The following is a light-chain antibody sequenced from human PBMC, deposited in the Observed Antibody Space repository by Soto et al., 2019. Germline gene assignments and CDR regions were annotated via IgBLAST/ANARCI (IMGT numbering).Light chain of an antibody. CDR2: DTS. CDR1: QSLSSS. Sequence: PGERATLSCRASQSLSSSLAWYQQKPGQAPRVLIYDTSSRATGIPARFSGSGSGTDFTLTISRLEPEDFAVYYCQQYGNSPQTFGQGTKVDI. J-gene: IGKJ1*01. V-gene: IGKV3-20*01. CDR3: QQYGNSPQT.